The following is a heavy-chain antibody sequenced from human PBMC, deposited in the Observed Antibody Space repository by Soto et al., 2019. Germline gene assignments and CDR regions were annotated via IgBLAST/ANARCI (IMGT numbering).Heavy chain of an antibody. D-gene: IGHD3-10*01. CDR3: ARKDYYGAGIYYFDH. J-gene: IGHJ4*02. V-gene: IGHV1-3*01. CDR2: INVANGDT. Sequence: QVQLVQSGAEVKKPGASVKVSCKASGYTSTAYPMHWVRQAPGQRLEWMGWINVANGDTGYSQKFQGRVIVTRDTSASTVYMELSSLTSEDTAVYYCARKDYYGAGIYYFDHWGQGTLVTVSS. CDR1: GYTSTAYP.